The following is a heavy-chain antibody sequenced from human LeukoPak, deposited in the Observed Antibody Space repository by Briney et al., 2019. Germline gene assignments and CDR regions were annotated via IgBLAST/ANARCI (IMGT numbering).Heavy chain of an antibody. J-gene: IGHJ4*02. V-gene: IGHV3-30-3*01. CDR2: ISYDGSNK. CDR1: GFTFSSYA. D-gene: IGHD3-9*01. CDR3: AKEPTDWYYDILTGYYAANHFDY. Sequence: PGRSLRLSCAASGFTFSSYAMHWVRQAPGKGLEWVAVISYDGSNKYYADSVKGRFTISRDNSKNTLYLQMNSLRAEDTAVYYCAKEPTDWYYDILTGYYAANHFDYWGQGTLVTVSS.